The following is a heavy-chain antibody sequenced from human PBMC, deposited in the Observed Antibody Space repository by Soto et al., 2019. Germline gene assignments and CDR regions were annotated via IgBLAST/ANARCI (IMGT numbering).Heavy chain of an antibody. CDR2: INPSVGNT. CDR1: GYSFTAYY. D-gene: IGHD3-9*01. V-gene: IGHV1-46*01. Sequence: QVQLVQSGAEVKKPGASVQVSCKASGYSFTAYYIHWVRQAPGQGLEWMGIINPSVGNTRYTQNFQGRVTMTRDTSTNSVYLELSSLRSDDTAVYYCAKSILTGHEYYYGMDVWGQGTTVTVSS. CDR3: AKSILTGHEYYYGMDV. J-gene: IGHJ6*02.